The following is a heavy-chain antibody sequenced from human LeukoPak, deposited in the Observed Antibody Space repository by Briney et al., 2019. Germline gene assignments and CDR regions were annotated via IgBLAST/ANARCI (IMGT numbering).Heavy chain of an antibody. J-gene: IGHJ4*02. Sequence: PGGSLRLSCAASGITFRTYAVSWVGQAPGKGLEWVSAVSGGGGSTYYADSVKGRFTISRDSSKNTLYLQMNSLRAEDTAVYYCAKEKDLRDSDILTGYFDYWGQGTLVTVSS. CDR1: GITFRTYA. CDR3: AKEKDLRDSDILTGYFDY. V-gene: IGHV3-23*01. CDR2: VSGGGGST. D-gene: IGHD3-9*01.